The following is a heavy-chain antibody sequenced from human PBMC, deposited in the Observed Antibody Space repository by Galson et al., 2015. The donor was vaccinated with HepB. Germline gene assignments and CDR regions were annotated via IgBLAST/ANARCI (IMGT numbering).Heavy chain of an antibody. Sequence: SLRLSCAASGFIFRSHSMTWVRQAPGKGLEWVSYISSSSTAIYYADSVKGRFTISRDNAKNSLFLQMNSLSAADTAVYYCARGGPYYDILTGYFPNSMDVWGQGTTVTVSS. CDR2: ISSSSTAI. CDR1: GFIFRSHS. J-gene: IGHJ6*02. D-gene: IGHD3-9*01. CDR3: ARGGPYYDILTGYFPNSMDV. V-gene: IGHV3-48*01.